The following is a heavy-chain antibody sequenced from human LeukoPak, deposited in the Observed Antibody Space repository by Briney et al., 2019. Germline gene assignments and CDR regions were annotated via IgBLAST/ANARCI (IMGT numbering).Heavy chain of an antibody. CDR1: GLTFSSYW. CDR2: IKQDGSEK. CDR3: ARDRDYDGGMDV. Sequence: GGSLRLSCAASGLTFSSYWMSWVRQAPGKGLEWVANIKQDGSEKYYVDSVKGRFTISRDNAKNSLYLQMNSLRAEDTAVYYCARDRDYDGGMDVWGQGTTVTVSS. J-gene: IGHJ6*02. V-gene: IGHV3-7*05. D-gene: IGHD4-17*01.